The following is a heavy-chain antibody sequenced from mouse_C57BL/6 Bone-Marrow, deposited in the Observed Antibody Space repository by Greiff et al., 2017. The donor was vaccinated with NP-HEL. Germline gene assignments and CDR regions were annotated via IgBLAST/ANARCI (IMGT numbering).Heavy chain of an antibody. CDR2: IYPRSGNT. J-gene: IGHJ4*01. V-gene: IGHV1-81*01. CDR1: GYTFTSYG. D-gene: IGHD4-1*02. CDR3: ARPQIPQLRMDY. Sequence: VQLQQSGAELARPGASVKLCCKASGYTFTSYGISWVKQRTGQGLEWIGEIYPRSGNTYYNEKFKGKATLTADKSSSTAYMELRSLTSEDSAVYFCARPQIPQLRMDYWGQGTSVTVSS.